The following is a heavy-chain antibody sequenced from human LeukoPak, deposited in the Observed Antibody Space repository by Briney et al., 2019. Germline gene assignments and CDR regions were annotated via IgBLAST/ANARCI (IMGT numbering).Heavy chain of an antibody. J-gene: IGHJ4*02. V-gene: IGHV3-74*01. Sequence: GGSLRLSCAASGFAFSSYWMHWVRQAPGKGLMWVSRINSDGSITNYADSVKGRFTISRDNAKNTLYLQMNSLRAEDTAVYYCARVRATFSPHFDNWGQGTLCTVSS. CDR3: ARVRATFSPHFDN. CDR2: INSDGSIT. CDR1: GFAFSSYW. D-gene: IGHD5-12*01.